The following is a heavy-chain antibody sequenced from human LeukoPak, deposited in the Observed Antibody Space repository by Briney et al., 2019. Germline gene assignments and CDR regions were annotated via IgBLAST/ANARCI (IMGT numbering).Heavy chain of an antibody. D-gene: IGHD3-22*01. CDR3: ARYGGYSVDL. CDR2: IYHGGSA. V-gene: IGHV4-59*01. Sequence: PSETLSLTCTVSGGSISSYYWSWIRQPPGKGLEWVGYIYHGGSAKYNPSLKSRVTMSVDTSKNQFSLKPRSVTAADTAVYYCARYGGYSVDLWGQGTLVIASS. J-gene: IGHJ4*02. CDR1: GGSISSYY.